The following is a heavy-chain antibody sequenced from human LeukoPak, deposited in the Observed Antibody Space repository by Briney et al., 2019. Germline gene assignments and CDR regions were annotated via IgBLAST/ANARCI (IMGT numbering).Heavy chain of an antibody. D-gene: IGHD4-17*01. CDR3: AGDYGDFKAHAFDI. J-gene: IGHJ3*02. CDR2: ISSSSSYI. V-gene: IGHV3-21*01. CDR1: GFTFSSYS. Sequence: PGGSLRLSRAASGFTFSSYSMNWVRQAPGKGLEWVSSISSSSSYIYYADSVKGRLTISRDNAKNSLYLQMNSLRAEDTAVYYCAGDYGDFKAHAFDIWGQGTMVTVSS.